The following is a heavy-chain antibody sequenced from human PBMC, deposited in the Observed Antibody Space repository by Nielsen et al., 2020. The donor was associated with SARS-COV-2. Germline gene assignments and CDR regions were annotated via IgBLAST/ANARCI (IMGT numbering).Heavy chain of an antibody. D-gene: IGHD3-22*01. CDR1: GFTFSSYA. CDR3: AKAQYYYDSSGLALDY. Sequence: GESLKISCAASGFTFSSYAMSWVRQAPGKGLEWVSAISGSGGSTYYADSVKDRFTISRDNSKNTLYLQMNSLRAEDTAVYYCAKAQYYYDSSGLALDYWGQGTLVTVSS. CDR2: ISGSGGST. J-gene: IGHJ4*02. V-gene: IGHV3-23*01.